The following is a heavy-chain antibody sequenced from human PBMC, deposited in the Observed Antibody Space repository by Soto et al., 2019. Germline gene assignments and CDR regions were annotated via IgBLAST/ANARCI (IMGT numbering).Heavy chain of an antibody. V-gene: IGHV5-51*01. D-gene: IGHD6-13*01. CDR2: IYPGDSDT. Sequence: GEYLKLPCNGSGYRFTSYWIGWVRQMPGQGLEWMGIIYPGDSDTRYSPSFQGQVTISADKSISTAYLQWSSLKASDTAMYYCARHHSSSWAGYYYYGMDVWGQGTTVTVSS. J-gene: IGHJ6*02. CDR3: ARHHSSSWAGYYYYGMDV. CDR1: GYRFTSYW.